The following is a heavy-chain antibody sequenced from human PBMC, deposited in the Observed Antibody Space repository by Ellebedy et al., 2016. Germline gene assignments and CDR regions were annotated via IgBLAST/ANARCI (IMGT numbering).Heavy chain of an antibody. Sequence: ASVKVSCKASGYTLTVYYIHWVRQAPGQGLEWMGWIHPNSGDTRYAQKFQGRVTMTRDTSISTAYMELSRLRSDDTAVYYCAREYSSSSGRVFDYWGQGTLVTVSS. V-gene: IGHV1-2*02. D-gene: IGHD6-6*01. J-gene: IGHJ4*02. CDR1: GYTLTVYY. CDR3: AREYSSSSGRVFDY. CDR2: IHPNSGDT.